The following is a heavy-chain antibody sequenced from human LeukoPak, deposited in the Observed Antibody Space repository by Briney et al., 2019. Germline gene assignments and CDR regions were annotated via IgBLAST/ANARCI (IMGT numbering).Heavy chain of an antibody. J-gene: IGHJ4*02. D-gene: IGHD3-10*01. Sequence: ASVKVSCKASGYTFTGYYMHWVRQVPGQGLEWMGWINPNSGGTNYAQKFQGRVTMTRDTSISTAYMELSRLRSDDTAVYYCARVSFHGSGSYYPDYWGQGTLVTVSS. CDR2: INPNSGGT. CDR3: ARVSFHGSGSYYPDY. CDR1: GYTFTGYY. V-gene: IGHV1-2*02.